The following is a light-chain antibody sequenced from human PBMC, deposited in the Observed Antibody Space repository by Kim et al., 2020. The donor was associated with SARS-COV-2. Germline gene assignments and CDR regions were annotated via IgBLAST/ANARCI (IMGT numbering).Light chain of an antibody. CDR1: NSDVDGFNY. Sequence: GQSIPSACAGNNSDVDGFNYVPWYQQHPGKAPSLMIYDVSNRPSGVSIRFSGSKSGNTASLTISGLQAEDEADYYCSSYTSSSTLVFGTGTKVTVL. CDR2: DVS. V-gene: IGLV2-14*03. CDR3: SSYTSSSTLV. J-gene: IGLJ1*01.